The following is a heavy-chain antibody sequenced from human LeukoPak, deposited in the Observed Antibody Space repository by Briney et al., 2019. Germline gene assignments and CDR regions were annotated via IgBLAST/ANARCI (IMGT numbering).Heavy chain of an antibody. CDR1: GGSLSSYY. Sequence: SETLSLTCTVSGGSLSSYYWSWIRQPPGKGLEWVGYIYYSGSTNYNPSLKSRVTISVDTSKNQFSLKLSSVTAADTAVYYCARARGIAVTTVTTVWFDPWGQGTLVTVSS. CDR2: IYYSGST. V-gene: IGHV4-59*01. D-gene: IGHD4-11*01. CDR3: ARARGIAVTTVTTVWFDP. J-gene: IGHJ5*02.